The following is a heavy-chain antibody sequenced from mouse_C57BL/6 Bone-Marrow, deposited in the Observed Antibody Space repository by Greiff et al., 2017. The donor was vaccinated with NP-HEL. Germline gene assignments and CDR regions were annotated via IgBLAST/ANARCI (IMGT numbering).Heavy chain of an antibody. J-gene: IGHJ3*01. D-gene: IGHD3-2*02. CDR1: GFNFKDYY. V-gene: IGHV14-2*01. CDR3: AHSSARFAD. CDR2: IDPEDGET. Sequence: VQLQQSGAELVKPGASVKLSCTASGFNFKDYYMHWVKQRTEQGLEWIGWIDPEDGETKYAPKFQGKGTITADTSSNTTYLQLRSLTSEDTAGYYCAHSSARFADWGQGTLVTVSA.